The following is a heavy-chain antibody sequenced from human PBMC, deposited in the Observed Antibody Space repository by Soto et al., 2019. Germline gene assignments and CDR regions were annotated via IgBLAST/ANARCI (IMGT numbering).Heavy chain of an antibody. V-gene: IGHV1-18*01. D-gene: IGHD5-18*01. CDR1: GYAFTSYG. J-gene: IGHJ6*02. CDR2: ISAYNGNT. Sequence: ASVKVSCKASGYAFTSYGISWVRQAPGQGLEWMGWISAYNGNTNYAQKLQGRVTMTTDTSTSTDYMELRSLRSDDTAVYYCARVGYSYGYPYGMDVWGQGTTVTVSS. CDR3: ARVGYSYGYPYGMDV.